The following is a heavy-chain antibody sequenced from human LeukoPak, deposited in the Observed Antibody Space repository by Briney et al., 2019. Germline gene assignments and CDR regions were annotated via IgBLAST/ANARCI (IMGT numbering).Heavy chain of an antibody. Sequence: SETLSLTCTVSGGSISSYYWSWIRQPPGKGLEWIGYIYYSGSTNYNPSLKSRVTISVDTSKNQFSLKLSSVTAADTAVYYCARDARVRRFTSQEYNYAMDVWGQGTTVTVSS. CDR1: GGSISSYY. V-gene: IGHV4-59*01. CDR3: ARDARVRRFTSQEYNYAMDV. D-gene: IGHD1-14*01. J-gene: IGHJ6*02. CDR2: IYYSGST.